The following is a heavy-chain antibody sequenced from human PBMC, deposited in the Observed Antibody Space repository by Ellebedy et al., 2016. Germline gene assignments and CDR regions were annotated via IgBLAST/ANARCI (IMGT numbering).Heavy chain of an antibody. D-gene: IGHD3-10*01. J-gene: IGHJ3*02. CDR3: ASPTGDGSGRGAFDI. CDR2: IYPGDSDT. CDR1: GYSFTSYW. V-gene: IGHV5-51*01. Sequence: GESLKISXKGSGYSFTSYWIGWVRQMPGKGLEWMGIIYPGDSDTRYSPSFQGQVTISADKSISTAYLQWSSLKASDTAMYYCASPTGDGSGRGAFDIWGQGTMVTVSS.